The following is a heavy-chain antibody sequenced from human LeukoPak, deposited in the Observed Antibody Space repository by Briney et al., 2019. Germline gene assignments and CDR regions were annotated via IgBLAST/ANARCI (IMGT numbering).Heavy chain of an antibody. CDR3: ARLSIAVAGTHADY. V-gene: IGHV4-34*01. J-gene: IGHJ4*02. Sequence: SETLSLTCAVYSGSFSGYYWSWLRQPPGKGLEWIGEINHSGSTNYNPSLKSRVTISVDTSKNQFSLKLSSVTAADTAVYYCARLSIAVAGTHADYWGQGTLVTVSS. CDR2: INHSGST. CDR1: SGSFSGYY. D-gene: IGHD6-19*01.